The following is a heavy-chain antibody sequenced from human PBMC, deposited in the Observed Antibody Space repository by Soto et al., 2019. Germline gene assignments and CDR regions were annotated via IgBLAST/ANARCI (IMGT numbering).Heavy chain of an antibody. CDR1: GYTFTSYA. V-gene: IGHV1-3*01. J-gene: IGHJ4*02. D-gene: IGHD3-10*01. Sequence: QVQLVQSGAAVKKPGASVKVSCKASGYTFTSYAMHWVRQAPGQRLEWMGWINAGNGNTKYSQKFQDRVTITRDTSASTGYMEMSSMRSEDTAVHYCARAMGFGLSDYWGQGTLVTVSS. CDR2: INAGNGNT. CDR3: ARAMGFGLSDY.